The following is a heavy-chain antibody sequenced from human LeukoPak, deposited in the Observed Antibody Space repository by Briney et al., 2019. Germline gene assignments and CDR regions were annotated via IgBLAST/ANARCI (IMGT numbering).Heavy chain of an antibody. V-gene: IGHV3-11*04. D-gene: IGHD1-1*01. CDR3: ARDPKTGTSRYDY. CDR2: ISSSGSTI. J-gene: IGHJ4*02. Sequence: GGSLRLSCAASGFTFSDYYMSWIRQAPGKGLEWVSYISSSGSTIYYADSVKGRFTISRDNAKNSLYLQMNSLRAEDTAVYYCARDPKTGTSRYDYWGQGTLVTVSS. CDR1: GFTFSDYY.